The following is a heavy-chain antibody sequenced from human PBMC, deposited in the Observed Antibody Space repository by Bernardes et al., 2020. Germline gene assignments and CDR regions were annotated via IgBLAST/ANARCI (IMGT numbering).Heavy chain of an antibody. V-gene: IGHV1-18*01. D-gene: IGHD3-22*01. J-gene: IGHJ4*02. CDR1: GYTFTSYG. Sequence: ASVKVSCKASGYTFTSYGISWVRQAPGQGLEWMGWISAYNGNTTYAQKLQGRVTMTTDTSTSTAYMELRSLRSDDTAVYYCARAHYDSSGYLVYFDYWGQGTLVTVSS. CDR3: ARAHYDSSGYLVYFDY. CDR2: ISAYNGNT.